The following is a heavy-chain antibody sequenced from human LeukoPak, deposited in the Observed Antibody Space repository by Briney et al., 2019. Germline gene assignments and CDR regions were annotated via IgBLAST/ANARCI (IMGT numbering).Heavy chain of an antibody. CDR1: GGSISSSSYC. J-gene: IGHJ4*02. D-gene: IGHD3-10*01. V-gene: IGHV4-39*07. CDR3: ARLPDYYSRHGAPG. CDR2: INHYGST. Sequence: SETLSLTCTVSGGSISSSSYCWGWIRQPPGKGLEWIGEINHYGSTNYNPSLKSRITISVDTSKNQFSLKLSSVTAADTAVYYCARLPDYYSRHGAPGWGQGTLVTVSS.